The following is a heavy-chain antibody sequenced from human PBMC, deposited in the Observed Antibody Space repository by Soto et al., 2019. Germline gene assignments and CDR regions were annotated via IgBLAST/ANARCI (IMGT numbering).Heavy chain of an antibody. CDR2: ISSSSSYI. CDR1: GFTFSSYS. J-gene: IGHJ6*03. CDR3: ARDFSMDGYYYYYYMDV. Sequence: GGSLRLSCAASGFTFSSYSMNWVRQAPGKGLEWVSSISSSSSYIYYADSVKGRFTISRDNAKNSLYLQMNSLRAEDTAVYYCARDFSMDGYYYYYYMDVWGKGTTVTVSS. V-gene: IGHV3-21*01.